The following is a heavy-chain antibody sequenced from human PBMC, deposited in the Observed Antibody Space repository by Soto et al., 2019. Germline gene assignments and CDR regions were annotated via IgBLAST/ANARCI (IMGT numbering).Heavy chain of an antibody. Sequence: TLSLTCTVSGGSISSGDYYWSWLRQPPGKGLEWIGYIYYSGSTYYNPSLKSRVTISVDKSKNQFSLKLSSVTAADTAVYYCAVPYGSGSYYNIWGQGTLVTVSS. CDR2: IYYSGST. J-gene: IGHJ4*02. V-gene: IGHV4-30-4*01. CDR3: AVPYGSGSYYNI. CDR1: GGSISSGDYY. D-gene: IGHD3-10*01.